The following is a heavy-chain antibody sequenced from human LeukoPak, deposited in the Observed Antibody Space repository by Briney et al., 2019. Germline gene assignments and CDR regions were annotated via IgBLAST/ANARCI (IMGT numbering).Heavy chain of an antibody. CDR2: ISSRGSTK. J-gene: IGHJ5*02. CDR3: ARDRAADRGDWFDP. D-gene: IGHD3-22*01. Sequence: GETLRLSCAASGFTFSDYDTGWIRQAPGKGLEWVSSISSRGSTKYYADSVKGRFTISRDNTKNSLYLQTDSLRAEDTAVYYCARDRAADRGDWFDPWGQGTLVTVSS. CDR1: GFTFSDYD. V-gene: IGHV3-11*01.